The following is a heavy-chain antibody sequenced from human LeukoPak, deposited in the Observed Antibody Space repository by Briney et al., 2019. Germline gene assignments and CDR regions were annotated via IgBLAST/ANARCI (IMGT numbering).Heavy chain of an antibody. D-gene: IGHD5-24*01. Sequence: GGSLRLSCVGSGFTFSSFSMSGVRQARGRGLEGVSSICSSGDNTYDAYSGKGRFTISRDNSKNTLCMQMNSVRAEETGGYYCARDRIAGDMATTYNSDYWGQGTLATVSS. V-gene: IGHV3-23*01. J-gene: IGHJ4*02. CDR2: ICSSGDNT. CDR3: ARDRIAGDMATTYNSDY. CDR1: GFTFSSFS.